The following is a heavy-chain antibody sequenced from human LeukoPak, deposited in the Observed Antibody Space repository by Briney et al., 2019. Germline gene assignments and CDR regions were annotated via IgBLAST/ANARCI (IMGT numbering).Heavy chain of an antibody. Sequence: ASVKVSCKASGYTFTSYAMHWVRQAPGQRLEWMGWINAGNGNTKYSQKSQGRVTITRDTSASTAYMELSSLRSEDTAVYYCAKEAPRSHNWNDALYYGMDVWGQGTTVTVSS. V-gene: IGHV1-3*01. CDR2: INAGNGNT. J-gene: IGHJ6*02. D-gene: IGHD1-20*01. CDR1: GYTFTSYA. CDR3: AKEAPRSHNWNDALYYGMDV.